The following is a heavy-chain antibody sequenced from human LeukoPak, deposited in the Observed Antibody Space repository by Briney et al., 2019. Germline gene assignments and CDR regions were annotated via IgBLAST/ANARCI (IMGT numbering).Heavy chain of an antibody. J-gene: IGHJ5*02. Sequence: PSETLSLTCAVYGGSFSGYYWSWIRQPPGKGLEWIGEINHSGSTNYNPSLKSRVTISVDTSKNQFSLKLSSVTAADTAMYYCARGVVVPDKQPKRGWFDPWGQGTLVTVSS. D-gene: IGHD2-2*01. CDR1: GGSFSGYY. V-gene: IGHV4-34*01. CDR3: ARGVVVPDKQPKRGWFDP. CDR2: INHSGST.